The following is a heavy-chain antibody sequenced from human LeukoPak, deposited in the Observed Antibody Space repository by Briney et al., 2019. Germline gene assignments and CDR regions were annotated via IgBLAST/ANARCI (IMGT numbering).Heavy chain of an antibody. J-gene: IGHJ4*02. CDR1: GGSISSYY. D-gene: IGHD6-19*01. V-gene: IGHV4-59*01. CDR3: AGGSSGWYETLFDY. Sequence: SETLSLTCTVSGGSISSYYWSWIRQPPGKGLDWSGYIYYSGSTNYNPSLKSRVTISVDTSKNQFSLKLSSVTAADTAVYYCAGGSSGWYETLFDYWGQGTLVTVSS. CDR2: IYYSGST.